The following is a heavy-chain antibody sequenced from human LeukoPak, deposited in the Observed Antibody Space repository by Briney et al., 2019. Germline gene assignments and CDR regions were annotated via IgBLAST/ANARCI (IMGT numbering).Heavy chain of an antibody. CDR3: ARGSTNAFDI. V-gene: IGHV5-51*01. Sequence: GESLKISCKGAGYTFPNYWIGWVRQMPGKGLEWMGIIYPGDSVTRYSPSFQGQVTMSADKSISTAYLQWSSLKASDTAMYYCARGSTNAFDIWGQGTLVTVSS. CDR1: GYTFPNYW. CDR2: IYPGDSVT. J-gene: IGHJ3*02. D-gene: IGHD3-10*01.